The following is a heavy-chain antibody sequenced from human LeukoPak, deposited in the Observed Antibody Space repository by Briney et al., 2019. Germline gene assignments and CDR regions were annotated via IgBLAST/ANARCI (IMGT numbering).Heavy chain of an antibody. Sequence: PGGSLRLSCAASGFTFSSYGMHWVRQAPGKGLEWVAVISYDGSNKYYADSVKGRFTISRDNSKNTLYLQMNSLRAEDTAVYYCARDRDVNYYDSSGYSAPRYYYGMDVWGQGTTVTVSS. CDR3: ARDRDVNYYDSSGYSAPRYYYGMDV. D-gene: IGHD3-22*01. V-gene: IGHV3-30*03. CDR2: ISYDGSNK. J-gene: IGHJ6*02. CDR1: GFTFSSYG.